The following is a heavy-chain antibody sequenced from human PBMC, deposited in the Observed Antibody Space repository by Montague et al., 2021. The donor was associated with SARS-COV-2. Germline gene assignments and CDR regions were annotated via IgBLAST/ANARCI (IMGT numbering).Heavy chain of an antibody. J-gene: IGHJ4*02. CDR1: GASISAYY. V-gene: IGHV4-59*01. CDR3: ARGGSGRDYFDY. CDR2: IYHTGDT. Sequence: SETLSLTCAVSGASISAYYWSWIRQSPGKGLEWIGYIYHTGDTDYNPSLKSRLTMSADTSKNQFSLRLNYVTPADTAVYYCARGGSGRDYFDYWGQGTLVTGSS. D-gene: IGHD3-10*01.